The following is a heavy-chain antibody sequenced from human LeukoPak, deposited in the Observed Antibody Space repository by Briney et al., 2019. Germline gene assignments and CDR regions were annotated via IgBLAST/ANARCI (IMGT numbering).Heavy chain of an antibody. CDR1: GFTFSSYG. D-gene: IGHD6-19*01. CDR3: AKVGSGWYGAFDI. Sequence: GGSLRLSCAASGFTFSSYGMHWFRHAPAKGLVGVAFIRYAGSNKYYADSVKGRFTISRDNSKNTLYLQMNSLRAEDTAVYYCAKVGSGWYGAFDIWGQGTMVTVSS. CDR2: IRYAGSNK. J-gene: IGHJ3*02. V-gene: IGHV3-30*02.